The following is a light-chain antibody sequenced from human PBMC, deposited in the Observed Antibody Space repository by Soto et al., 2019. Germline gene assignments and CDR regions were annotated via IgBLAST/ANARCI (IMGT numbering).Light chain of an antibody. CDR2: DAS. V-gene: IGKV3-11*01. CDR1: QSVSSY. CDR3: QQRSNWIT. J-gene: IGKJ5*01. Sequence: EIVLTQSPVTLSLSPGERATLSCRASQSVSSYLAWYQQKPGQXPXXLIYDASNRATGIPARFSGSGSGTEFTLTISSLEPEDFAVYYCQQRSNWITFGQGTRLEIK.